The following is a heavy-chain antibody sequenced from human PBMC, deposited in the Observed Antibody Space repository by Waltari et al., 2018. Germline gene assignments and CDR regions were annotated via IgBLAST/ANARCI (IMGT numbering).Heavy chain of an antibody. Sequence: QVQLQQWGAGLLKPSETLSLTCAVYGGSSSGYYWSWIRQPPGKGLEWIGEINHSGSTNYNPSLKSRVTISVDTSKNQFSLKLSSVTAADTAVYYCARAPPSSSSSPRHYGMDVWGQGTTVTVSS. D-gene: IGHD6-6*01. J-gene: IGHJ6*02. V-gene: IGHV4-34*01. CDR3: ARAPPSSSSSPRHYGMDV. CDR1: GGSSSGYY. CDR2: INHSGST.